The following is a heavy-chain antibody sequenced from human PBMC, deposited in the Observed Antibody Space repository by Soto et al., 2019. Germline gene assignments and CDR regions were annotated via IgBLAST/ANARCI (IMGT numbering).Heavy chain of an antibody. J-gene: IGHJ6*02. CDR1: GYTFTSYY. CDR3: ARESLYYYGSGSYYYYYYYGMDV. Sequence: GASVKVSCKASGYTFTSYYMHWVRQAPGQGLEWMGIINPSGGSTSYAQKFQGRVTMTRDTSTSTVYMELSSLRSEDTAVYYCARESLYYYGSGSYYYYYYYGMDVWGQGTTVTVSS. CDR2: INPSGGST. V-gene: IGHV1-46*01. D-gene: IGHD3-10*01.